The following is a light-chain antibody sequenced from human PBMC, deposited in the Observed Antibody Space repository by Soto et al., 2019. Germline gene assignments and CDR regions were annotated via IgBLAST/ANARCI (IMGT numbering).Light chain of an antibody. Sequence: DIQMTQSPSSLSASVGDRVTITCRASHNIGTYLNWYQRKPGKAPNLLIYAASTLQSGVPSRFSGSGSVTDFTLTISSLQPEDFATYYCQQSYTTPLFTFGPGTKVDIK. CDR3: QQSYTTPLFT. J-gene: IGKJ3*01. CDR2: AAS. V-gene: IGKV1-39*01. CDR1: HNIGTY.